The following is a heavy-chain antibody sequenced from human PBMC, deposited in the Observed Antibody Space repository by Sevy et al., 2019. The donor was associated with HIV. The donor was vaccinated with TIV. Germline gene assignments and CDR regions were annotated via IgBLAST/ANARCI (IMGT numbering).Heavy chain of an antibody. Sequence: ASVKVSRKASGYTFTSYGISWVRQAPGQGLEWMGWISAYNGDTNYAQQLQGRVSMTTDTSTNTVYMELRSLKSDDTATYYCARDGDPKYSSSSSGDYWGQGTLVTVSS. J-gene: IGHJ4*02. CDR3: ARDGDPKYSSSSSGDY. V-gene: IGHV1-18*01. D-gene: IGHD6-6*01. CDR2: ISAYNGDT. CDR1: GYTFTSYG.